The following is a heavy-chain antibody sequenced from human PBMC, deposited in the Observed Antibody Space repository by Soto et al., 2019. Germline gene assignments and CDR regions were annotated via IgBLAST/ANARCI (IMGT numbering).Heavy chain of an antibody. Sequence: PGGSLRLSCAASGFALSNYAVSWVRQAPGKGLEWVSAISHTAGTTYYADSVKGRFTISRDNSKNTLYLQMNNLRPDDTAVYYCASKKQWLAFDLWGRGTLVTVSS. CDR3: ASKKQWLAFDL. D-gene: IGHD6-19*01. CDR1: GFALSNYA. CDR2: ISHTAGTT. J-gene: IGHJ2*01. V-gene: IGHV3-23*01.